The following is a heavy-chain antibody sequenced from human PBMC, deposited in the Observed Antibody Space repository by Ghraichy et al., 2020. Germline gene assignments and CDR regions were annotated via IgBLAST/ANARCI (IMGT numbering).Heavy chain of an antibody. CDR3: ARELDYDYVWGSVNWFDP. V-gene: IGHV1-8*01. J-gene: IGHJ5*02. CDR2: MNPNSGNT. CDR1: GYTFTSYD. D-gene: IGHD3-16*01. Sequence: ASVKVSCKASGYTFTSYDINWVRQATGQGLEWMGWMNPNSGNTGYAQKFQGRVTMTRNTSISTAYMELSSLRSEDTAVYYCARELDYDYVWGSVNWFDPWGQGTLVTVSS.